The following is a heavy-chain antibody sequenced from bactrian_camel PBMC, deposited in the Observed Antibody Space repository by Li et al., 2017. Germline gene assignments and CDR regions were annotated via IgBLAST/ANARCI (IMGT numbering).Heavy chain of an antibody. CDR2: ISSDGTT. CDR1: EDLFRHC. D-gene: IGHD2*01. J-gene: IGHJ4*01. V-gene: IGHV3S53*01. CDR3: VTPKRAYVDSTPRLDPTEES. Sequence: HVQLVESGGGSVPAGGSLKLSCVVSEDLFRHCQMGWYRQSLGKERDYESRELVASISSDGTTTYADSVKGRVTISVDKNKNTMYLQMNGLITEDTAVYFCVTPKRAYVDSTPRLDPTEESWGQGTQVTVS.